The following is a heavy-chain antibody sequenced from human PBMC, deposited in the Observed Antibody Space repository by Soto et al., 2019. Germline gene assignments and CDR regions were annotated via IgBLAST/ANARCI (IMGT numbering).Heavy chain of an antibody. Sequence: SETLSLTCTVSGGSITSSGWWSWVRQPPGKGLEWIGEISRTGSTNYNSTLKSRVTISLDKSNNQFSLKLNSVTAADTAVYYCASRAADRPFWGQGTLVTVS. CDR2: ISRTGST. D-gene: IGHD6-6*01. J-gene: IGHJ4*02. CDR1: GGSITSSGW. V-gene: IGHV4-4*02. CDR3: ASRAADRPF.